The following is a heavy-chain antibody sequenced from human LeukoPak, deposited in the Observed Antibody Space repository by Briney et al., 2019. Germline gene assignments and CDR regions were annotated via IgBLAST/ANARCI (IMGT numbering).Heavy chain of an antibody. V-gene: IGHV1-2*02. Sequence: GASVKVSWKASGYTFTGYYMHWVRQAPGQGLEWMGWINPNSGGTNYAQKFQGRVTMTRDTSISTAYMELSRLRSDDTAVYYCARDSGYDFYHWFDPWGQGTLVTVSS. J-gene: IGHJ5*02. CDR3: ARDSGYDFYHWFDP. D-gene: IGHD5-12*01. CDR2: INPNSGGT. CDR1: GYTFTGYY.